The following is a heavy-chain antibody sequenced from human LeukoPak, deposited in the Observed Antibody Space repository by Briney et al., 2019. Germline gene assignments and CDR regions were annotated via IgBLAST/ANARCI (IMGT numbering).Heavy chain of an antibody. D-gene: IGHD5-12*01. CDR3: LRGDDAFDI. CDR2: IRSKANSYAT. J-gene: IGHJ3*02. CDR1: GFTFSGSA. V-gene: IGHV3-73*01. Sequence: GGSLRLSCAASGFTFSGSAMHWVRQASGKGLEWVGRIRSKANSYATAYAASVKRRFTIPRDDANNTAYPQMNSLKTEDTAVYYCLRGDDAFDIWGQGTMVTVSS.